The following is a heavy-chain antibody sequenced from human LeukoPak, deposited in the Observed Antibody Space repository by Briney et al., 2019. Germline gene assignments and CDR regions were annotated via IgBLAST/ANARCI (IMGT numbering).Heavy chain of an antibody. CDR2: IYYSGST. CDR3: ARRVVRGVYDAFDI. V-gene: IGHV4-39*01. CDR1: GGSFSSNTYY. J-gene: IGHJ3*02. Sequence: SETLSLTCTVSGGSFSSNTYYWGWIRQPPGMGLEWIGSIYYSGSTYYSPSLNSRVTISVDTSKNQFSLRLSSVTAADTSVYYCARRVVRGVYDAFDIWGQGTMVTVSS. D-gene: IGHD3-10*01.